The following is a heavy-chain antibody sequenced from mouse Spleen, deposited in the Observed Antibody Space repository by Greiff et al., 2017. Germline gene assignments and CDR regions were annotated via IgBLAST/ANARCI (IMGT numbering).Heavy chain of an antibody. CDR1: GFSFNTYA. CDR2: IRSESNNYAT. D-gene: IGHD1-1*01. J-gene: IGHJ2*01. V-gene: IGHV10-1*01. Sequence: EVKLLESGGGLVQPKGSVKLSCAASGFSFNTYAMNWVRQAPGQGLEWVARIRSESNNYATYYADSVKDRFTISRDDSESMLYLQMNNVKTEDTAMYYCVRGHGRGSFDYWGQGTTLTVSS. CDR3: VRGHGRGSFDY.